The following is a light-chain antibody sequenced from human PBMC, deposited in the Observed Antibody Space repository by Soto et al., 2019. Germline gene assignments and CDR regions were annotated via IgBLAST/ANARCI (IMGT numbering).Light chain of an antibody. CDR1: QSVSNSY. CDR2: GAS. V-gene: IGKV3-20*01. J-gene: IGKJ1*01. Sequence: EIVLTQSPGTLSLSPGERATLSCRGSQSVSNSYLAWYQQKPGQAPRLLIYGASSRATGIPDRFSGSGSGXXXXXXXXXXXXEDFAVYYCQQYGRPPRTFGQGTKGEIK. CDR3: QQYGRPPRT.